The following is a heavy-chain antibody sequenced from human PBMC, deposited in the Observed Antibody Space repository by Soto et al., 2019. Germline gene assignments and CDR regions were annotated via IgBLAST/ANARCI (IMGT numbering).Heavy chain of an antibody. CDR3: ARTLDYGGSAGTNWFDP. CDR2: IYHRGTS. J-gene: IGHJ5*02. CDR1: GDSISSGAYS. D-gene: IGHD2-15*01. V-gene: IGHV4-30-2*01. Sequence: QLQLQESGSGLVKPSETLSLTCTVSGDSISSGAYSWSWIRLPPGKRLEWIGYIYHRGTSHYNPSLKSRVTMSVVRSRNQFSLNLRSVTAADTAVYYCARTLDYGGSAGTNWFDPWGQGTLVTVSS.